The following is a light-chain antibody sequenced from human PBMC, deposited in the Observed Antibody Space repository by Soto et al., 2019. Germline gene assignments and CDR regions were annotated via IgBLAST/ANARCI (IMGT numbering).Light chain of an antibody. J-gene: IGKJ5*01. V-gene: IGKV1-8*01. CDR2: AAS. CDR3: QQYYSYPPT. Sequence: AIRMTQSPSSLSASTGDRVTITCRASQGISSYLAWYQQKPGKAPNRLIYAASTLQSGVPSRFGGSGSGTDVTLTISCLQSEDFATYYCQQYYSYPPTLVQVTRLEIK. CDR1: QGISSY.